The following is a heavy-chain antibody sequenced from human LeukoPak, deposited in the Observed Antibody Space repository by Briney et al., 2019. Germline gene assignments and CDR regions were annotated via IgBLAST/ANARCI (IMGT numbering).Heavy chain of an antibody. Sequence: ASVKVSCKASGYIFTSYDINWVRQATGQGLEWMGWMNPNSGNTGYAQKFQGRVTITRNTPISTAYMELSSLRSEDTAVYYCARDSSSWYYYYMDVWGKGTTVTVSS. CDR2: MNPNSGNT. J-gene: IGHJ6*03. CDR3: ARDSSSWYYYYMDV. V-gene: IGHV1-8*03. CDR1: GYIFTSYD. D-gene: IGHD6-13*01.